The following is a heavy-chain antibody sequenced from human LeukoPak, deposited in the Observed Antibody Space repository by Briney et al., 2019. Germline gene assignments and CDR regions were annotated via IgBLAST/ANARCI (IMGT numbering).Heavy chain of an antibody. V-gene: IGHV4-34*01. Sequence: SETLSLTCAVYGGSFSGYYWSWIRQPPGKGLEWIGEINHSGSTNYNPSLKSRVTISVDTSKNQFSMKLSSVTAADTAVYYCARSIVVVPAAKWVFSYYYYMDVWGKGTTVTVSS. J-gene: IGHJ6*03. CDR3: ARSIVVVPAAKWVFSYYYYMDV. CDR1: GGSFSGYY. D-gene: IGHD2-2*01. CDR2: INHSGST.